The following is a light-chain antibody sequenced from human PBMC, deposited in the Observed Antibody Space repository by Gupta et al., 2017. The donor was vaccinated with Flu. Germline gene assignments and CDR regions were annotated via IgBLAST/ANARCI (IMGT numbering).Light chain of an antibody. Sequence: EIMMTQSPATLSVSPGERATLSCRASQSVYTNLAWYQQKPGQAPRLLIYGASTRATGLPARFSGSGYGTEFTLTISSLQSEDFAVYYCQQYNNWPRTFGQGTKVDFK. CDR1: QSVYTN. CDR3: QQYNNWPRT. J-gene: IGKJ1*01. CDR2: GAS. V-gene: IGKV3-15*01.